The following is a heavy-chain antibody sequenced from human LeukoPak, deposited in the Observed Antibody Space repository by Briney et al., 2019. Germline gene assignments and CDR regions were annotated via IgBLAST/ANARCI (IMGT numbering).Heavy chain of an antibody. D-gene: IGHD6-19*01. J-gene: IGHJ3*02. V-gene: IGHV4-34*01. CDR3: ARHVAVAGTDAFDI. CDR2: INHRGST. Sequence: SETLSLTCAVYGGSFSGYYWSWIRQPPGKGLEWIGEINHRGSTNYNPSLKSRVTISIDTSKKQFSLKLSSVTAADTAVYYCARHVAVAGTDAFDIWGQGTMVTVSS. CDR1: GGSFSGYY.